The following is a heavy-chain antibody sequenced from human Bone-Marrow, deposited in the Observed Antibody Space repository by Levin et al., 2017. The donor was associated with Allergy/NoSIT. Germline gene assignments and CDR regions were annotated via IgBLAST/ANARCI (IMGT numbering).Heavy chain of an antibody. CDR3: ARGLLGVYQYYDMDV. J-gene: IGHJ6*03. Sequence: PSETLSLTCTVSGDSISSYYWSWVRQPPGRGLEWIGCMSYSGASYYNPSLERRVTISVDMSKNQFSLHLSSLTAADTAIYYCARGLLGVYQYYDMDVWGKGTTVTVSS. CDR1: GDSISSYY. D-gene: IGHD2-15*01. CDR2: MSYSGAS. V-gene: IGHV4-59*01.